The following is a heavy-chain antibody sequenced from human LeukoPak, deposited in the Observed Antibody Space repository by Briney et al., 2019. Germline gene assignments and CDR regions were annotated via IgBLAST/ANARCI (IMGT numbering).Heavy chain of an antibody. D-gene: IGHD3-16*01. CDR2: IYYSGST. J-gene: IGHJ4*02. Sequence: SETLSLTCTVSGGSISSGGYYWSWIRQHPGKGLEWIGYIYYSGSTYYNPSLKSRVTISVDTSKNQFSLKLSSVTAADMAVYYCAREQRLAQDYWGQGTLVTVSS. CDR3: AREQRLAQDY. V-gene: IGHV4-31*03. CDR1: GGSISSGGYY.